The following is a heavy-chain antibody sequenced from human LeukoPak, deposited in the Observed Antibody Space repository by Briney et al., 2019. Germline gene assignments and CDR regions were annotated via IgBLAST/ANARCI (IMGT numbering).Heavy chain of an antibody. Sequence: GGALRLSCAASRFSSSHYCMTWVPQAPGGGVEWVSYINGRSSNIYYADTVKGRFTISRDNSKNSLYLHMNSLRVDDTAVYYCARRVGATSDHWGQGSLVTVAS. CDR2: INGRSSNI. D-gene: IGHD1-26*01. V-gene: IGHV3-11*01. CDR1: RFSSSHYC. J-gene: IGHJ1*01. CDR3: ARRVGATSDH.